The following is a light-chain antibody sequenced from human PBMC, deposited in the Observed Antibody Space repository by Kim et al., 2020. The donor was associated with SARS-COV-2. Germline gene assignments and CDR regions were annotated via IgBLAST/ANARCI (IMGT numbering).Light chain of an antibody. J-gene: IGLJ3*02. CDR2: RNN. CDR1: NNNVGNQG. V-gene: IGLV10-54*04. CDR3: SAWDSSLSAWV. Sequence: AWLTQPLFFFYFFFPPSPLTCTGNNNNVGNQGAAWLQQHQGHPPKLLSYRNNNRPSGISERFSASRSGDTASLTITGLQPEDETDYYCSAWDSSLSAWVFGGGTQLTVL.